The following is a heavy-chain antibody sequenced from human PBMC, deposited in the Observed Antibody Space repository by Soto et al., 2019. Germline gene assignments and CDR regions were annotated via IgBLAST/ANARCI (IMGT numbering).Heavy chain of an antibody. D-gene: IGHD3-10*01. Sequence: SETLSLTCTVSGGSISSGDYYWSWIRQPPGKGLEWIGYIYYSGITYYNPSLKSRVTISVDKSKNQFSLKLNSVTAADTAVYYCARYGSGSSVWFDPWGQGTLVTVSS. CDR1: GGSISSGDYY. CDR2: IYYSGIT. V-gene: IGHV4-30-4*02. CDR3: ARYGSGSSVWFDP. J-gene: IGHJ5*02.